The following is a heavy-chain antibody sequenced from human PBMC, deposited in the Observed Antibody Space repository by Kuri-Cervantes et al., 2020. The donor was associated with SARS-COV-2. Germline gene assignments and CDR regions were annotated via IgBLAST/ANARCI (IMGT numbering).Heavy chain of an antibody. V-gene: IGHV4-61*01. CDR2: IDYSGST. J-gene: IGHJ4*02. Sequence: ESLKISCTVSGGSVSSGSYYWSWIRQPPGKGLEWIGYIDYSGSTYYNPSLKSRVTISVDTSKNQFSLKLSSVTAADTAVYYCARDTARGSGWYKEDYWGQGTLVTVSS. CDR3: ARDTARGSGWYKEDY. CDR1: GGSVSSGSYY. D-gene: IGHD6-19*01.